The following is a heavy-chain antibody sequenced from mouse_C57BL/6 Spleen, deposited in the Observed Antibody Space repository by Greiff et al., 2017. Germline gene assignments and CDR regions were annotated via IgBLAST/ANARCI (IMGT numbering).Heavy chain of an antibody. CDR1: GFNIKDDY. Sequence: VQLQQSGAELVRPGASVKLSCTASGFNIKDDYMHWVKQRPEQGLEWIGWIDPENGDTEYASKFQGKATITADTSSNTAYLQLSSLTSEDTAVYYCTTRFYYSNYVGYWGQGTTLTVSS. V-gene: IGHV14-4*01. D-gene: IGHD2-5*01. CDR3: TTRFYYSNYVGY. J-gene: IGHJ2*01. CDR2: IDPENGDT.